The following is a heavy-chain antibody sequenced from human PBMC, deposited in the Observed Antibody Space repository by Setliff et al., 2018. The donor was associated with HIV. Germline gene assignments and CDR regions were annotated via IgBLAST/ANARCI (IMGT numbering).Heavy chain of an antibody. V-gene: IGHV3-30*04. J-gene: IGHJ4*02. Sequence: LRLSCAASGFTFSSYAMHWVRQAPGKGLEWVAVVSYGGTNTYYADSVKGRFIISRDDSESTLFLQMNSLRADDTAVYYCAKDRIKGYYNFWSGPNFDYWGQGTLVTVSS. CDR2: VSYGGTNT. CDR3: AKDRIKGYYNFWSGPNFDY. CDR1: GFTFSSYA. D-gene: IGHD3-3*01.